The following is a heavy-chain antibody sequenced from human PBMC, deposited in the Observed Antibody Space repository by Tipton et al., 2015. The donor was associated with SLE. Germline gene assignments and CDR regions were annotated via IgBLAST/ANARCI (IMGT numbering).Heavy chain of an antibody. V-gene: IGHV4-31*03. D-gene: IGHD3-22*01. CDR2: IYYSGST. CDR3: ARESSGGKGAFDI. CDR1: GGSISSGGYY. Sequence: TLPLTCTVSGGSISSGGYYWSWIRQHPGKGLEWIGYIYYSGSTYYNPSLKSRVTISVDTSKNQFSLKLSSVTAADTAVYYCARESSGGKGAFDIWGQGTMVTVSS. J-gene: IGHJ3*02.